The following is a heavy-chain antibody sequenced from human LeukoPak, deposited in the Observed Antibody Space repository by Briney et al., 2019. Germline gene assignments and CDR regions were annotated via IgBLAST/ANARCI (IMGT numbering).Heavy chain of an antibody. CDR1: GGSISSNSYY. D-gene: IGHD3-10*01. V-gene: IGHV4-39*01. CDR3: ARQGSYYYGSGTYYNGHFDY. Sequence: PSETLSLTCTVSGGSISSNSYYWGWIRQPPGKGLEWIGSIYYSGSAFYNPSLKSRVTMSVDTSKNQFSLKLTSVTAADTAVYYCARQGSYYYGSGTYYNGHFDYWAQGTLVTVSS. CDR2: IYYSGSA. J-gene: IGHJ4*02.